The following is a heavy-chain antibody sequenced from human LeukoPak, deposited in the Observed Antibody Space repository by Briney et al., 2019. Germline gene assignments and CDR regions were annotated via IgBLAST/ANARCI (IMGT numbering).Heavy chain of an antibody. Sequence: SETLSLTCTVSGGSISSDFWIWVRQPPGKGLEWIGYIYGSGSTNYNPSLKSRVSISVDTSKNQFSLKVNSVTAADTAVYYCARAIRGMFDYWGQGTLVTVSS. CDR1: GGSISSDF. J-gene: IGHJ4*02. D-gene: IGHD3-10*01. V-gene: IGHV4-59*01. CDR3: ARAIRGMFDY. CDR2: IYGSGST.